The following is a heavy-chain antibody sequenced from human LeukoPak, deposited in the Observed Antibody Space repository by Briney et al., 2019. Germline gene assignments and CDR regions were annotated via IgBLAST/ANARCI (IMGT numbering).Heavy chain of an antibody. Sequence: PGGSLRLSCAASGFTFSSYSMNWVRQAPGKGLEWVSYISSSSSTIYYADSVKGRFTISRDNSKNTLYLQMNSLRAEDTAVYYCARGDPSSSWYFDYWGQGTLVTVSS. CDR1: GFTFSSYS. CDR3: ARGDPSSSWYFDY. D-gene: IGHD6-13*01. CDR2: ISSSSSTI. J-gene: IGHJ4*02. V-gene: IGHV3-48*01.